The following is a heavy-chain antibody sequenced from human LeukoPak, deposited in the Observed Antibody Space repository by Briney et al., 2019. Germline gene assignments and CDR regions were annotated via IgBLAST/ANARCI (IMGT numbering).Heavy chain of an antibody. CDR2: IYYSGST. J-gene: IGHJ3*02. D-gene: IGHD3-9*01. V-gene: IGHV4-59*01. CDR3: ARTYYDILTGFPIAFDI. CDR1: GGSISSYY. Sequence: SETLSLTCTVSGGSISSYYWSWIRQPPGKGLEWIGYIYYSGSTNYNPSLKSRVTISVDTSKNQFSLKLSSVSAADTVVYYCARTYYDILTGFPIAFDIWGQGTMVTVSS.